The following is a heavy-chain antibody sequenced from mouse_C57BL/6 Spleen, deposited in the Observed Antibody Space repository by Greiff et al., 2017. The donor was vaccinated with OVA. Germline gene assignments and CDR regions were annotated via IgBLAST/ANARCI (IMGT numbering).Heavy chain of an antibody. J-gene: IGHJ4*01. D-gene: IGHD2-2*01. CDR2: INYDGSST. Sequence: EVQRVESEGGLVQPGSSMKLSCTASGFTFSDYYMAWVRQVPEKGLEWVANINYDGSSTYYLDSLKSRFIISRDNAKNILYLQMSSLKSEDTATYYCARDPYGLYAMDYWGQGTSVTVSS. V-gene: IGHV5-16*01. CDR3: ARDPYGLYAMDY. CDR1: GFTFSDYY.